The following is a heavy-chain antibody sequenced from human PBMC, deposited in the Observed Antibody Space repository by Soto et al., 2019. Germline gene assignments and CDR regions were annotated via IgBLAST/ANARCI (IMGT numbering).Heavy chain of an antibody. V-gene: IGHV3-30*18. CDR3: AKSVRYYDSSGALDY. D-gene: IGHD3-22*01. Sequence: GGSLRLSCAASGFTFSSYGMHWVRQAPGKGLEWVAVISYDGSNKCYADSVKGRFTISRDNSKNTLYLQMNSLRAEDTAVYYCAKSVRYYDSSGALDYWGQGTLVTVS. CDR2: ISYDGSNK. CDR1: GFTFSSYG. J-gene: IGHJ4*02.